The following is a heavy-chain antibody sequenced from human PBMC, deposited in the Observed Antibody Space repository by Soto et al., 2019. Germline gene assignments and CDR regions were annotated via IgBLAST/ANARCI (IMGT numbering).Heavy chain of an antibody. CDR3: AVGGPYGDYIPGKIDY. Sequence: GASVKVSCKASGYTFTHYDINWVRQATGQGLEWMGIMNPSGGSTSFAQKFQDRVTMTRDTSTSTVYMELSSLRSEDTAVYYCAVGGPYGDYIPGKIDYWGQGTLVTVSS. CDR2: MNPSGGST. J-gene: IGHJ4*02. V-gene: IGHV1-46*01. D-gene: IGHD4-17*01. CDR1: GYTFTHYD.